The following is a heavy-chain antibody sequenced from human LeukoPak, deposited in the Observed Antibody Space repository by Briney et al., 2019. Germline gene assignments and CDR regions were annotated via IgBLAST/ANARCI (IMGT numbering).Heavy chain of an antibody. V-gene: IGHV3-48*03. D-gene: IGHD4-23*01. CDR3: ASAGDYGGNWAPQNGMDV. CDR2: ISSSGSTI. CDR1: GFTFSSYE. J-gene: IGHJ6*02. Sequence: GGSLRLSCAASGFTFSSYEMNWVSQAPGKGLEWVSYISSSGSTIYYADSVKGRFTISRDNAKNSLYLQMNSLRAEDTAVYYCASAGDYGGNWAPQNGMDVWGQGTTVTVSS.